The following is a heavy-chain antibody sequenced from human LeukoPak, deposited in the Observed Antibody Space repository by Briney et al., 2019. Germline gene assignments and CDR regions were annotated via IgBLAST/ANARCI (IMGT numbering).Heavy chain of an antibody. J-gene: IGHJ4*02. CDR1: GFTFGSSV. D-gene: IGHD3-10*01. V-gene: IGHV3-23*01. CDR3: AKGDSGSYYLRFDY. Sequence: GGSLRLSCAASGFTFGSSVMSWVRQAPGKGPEWVSTISGSGGSTQFADSVKGRFTISRDNSKNTLYLQMNSLRDEDTAVYYCAKGDSGSYYLRFDYWGQGTLVTVSS. CDR2: ISGSGGST.